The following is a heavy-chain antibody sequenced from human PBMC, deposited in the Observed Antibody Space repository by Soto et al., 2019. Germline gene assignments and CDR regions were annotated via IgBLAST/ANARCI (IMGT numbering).Heavy chain of an antibody. CDR3: ARDNLAFQGAFDL. CDR2: ITGTSAFT. V-gene: IGHV3-21*01. J-gene: IGHJ4*02. CDR1: GFVFSDFQ. D-gene: IGHD3-16*01. Sequence: GGSLRLSCAASGFVFSDFQFNWVRQAPGGGLEWLSSITGTSAFTEYAESIEGRFTISRDNPNKLLFLHMDNLRPEDTAVHYCARDNLAFQGAFDLWGQGTLVTVSS.